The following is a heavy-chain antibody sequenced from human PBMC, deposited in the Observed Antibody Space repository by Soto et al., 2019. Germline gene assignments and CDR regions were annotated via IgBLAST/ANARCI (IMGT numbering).Heavy chain of an antibody. D-gene: IGHD6-13*01. V-gene: IGHV4-31*03. CDR2: IYYSGST. CDR1: GGSISSGGYY. J-gene: IGHJ6*02. Sequence: SETLSLTCTVSGGSISSGGYYWSWIRQHPGKGLEWIGYIYYSGSTYYNPSLKSRVTISVDTSKNQFSLKLSSVTAADTAVYYCARDRFLIAAAGTSLDYYYYGMDVWGQGTTVTVSS. CDR3: ARDRFLIAAAGTSLDYYYYGMDV.